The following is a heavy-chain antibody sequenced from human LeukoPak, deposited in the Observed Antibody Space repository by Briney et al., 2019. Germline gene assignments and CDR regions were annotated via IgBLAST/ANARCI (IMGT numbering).Heavy chain of an antibody. Sequence: SETLSLTCTVSGGSISSSGYYWGWIRQPPGKGLEWIGSIYYSGSTYYNPSLKSRVTISVDTSKNQFSLKLSSVTAADTAVYYCARIVVVPADPYFQHWGQGTLVTVSS. CDR2: IYYSGST. J-gene: IGHJ1*01. D-gene: IGHD2-2*01. CDR3: ARIVVVPADPYFQH. CDR1: GGSISSSGYY. V-gene: IGHV4-39*07.